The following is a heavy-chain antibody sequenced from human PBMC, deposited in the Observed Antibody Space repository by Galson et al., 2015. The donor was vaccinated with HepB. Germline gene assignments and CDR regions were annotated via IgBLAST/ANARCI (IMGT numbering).Heavy chain of an antibody. CDR3: TTWPCSGGSCPFDY. Sequence: SLRLSCAASGFTFSNAWMSWVRQAPGKGLEWVGRIKSKTDGGTTDYAAPVKGRFTISRDDSKNTLYLQMNSLKTEDTAVYYCTTWPCSGGSCPFDYWGQGTLVTVSS. D-gene: IGHD2-15*01. J-gene: IGHJ4*02. V-gene: IGHV3-15*01. CDR2: IKSKTDGGTT. CDR1: GFTFSNAW.